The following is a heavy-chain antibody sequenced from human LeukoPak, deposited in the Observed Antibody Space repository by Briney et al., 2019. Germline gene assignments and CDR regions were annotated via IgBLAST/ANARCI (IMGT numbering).Heavy chain of an antibody. D-gene: IGHD2-2*01. CDR3: ARVVVPAAGAFDI. CDR2: ISYDGSNK. J-gene: IGHJ3*02. Sequence: GGSLRLSCAASGFTFSSYAMHWVRQAPCKGLEWVAVISYDGSNKYYADSVKGRFTISRDNSKNTLYLQMNSLRAEDTAVYYCARVVVPAAGAFDIWGQGTMVTVSS. V-gene: IGHV3-30-3*01. CDR1: GFTFSSYA.